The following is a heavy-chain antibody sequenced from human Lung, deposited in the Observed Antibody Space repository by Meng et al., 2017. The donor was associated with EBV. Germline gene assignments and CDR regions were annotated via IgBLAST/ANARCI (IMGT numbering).Heavy chain of an antibody. V-gene: IGHV4-34*01. CDR1: GGSLSGYY. D-gene: IGHD6-19*01. CDR2: INHSGST. Sequence: QVTLQQWGEGLLKPSASLSLTCAVHGGSLSGYYWSWIRQPPGKGLEWIGEINHSGSTNYNPSLKSRVTISVDTSKNQFSLKLSSVTAADTAVYYCARGRSGPNGYYWGQGTLVTVSS. CDR3: ARGRSGPNGYY. J-gene: IGHJ4*02.